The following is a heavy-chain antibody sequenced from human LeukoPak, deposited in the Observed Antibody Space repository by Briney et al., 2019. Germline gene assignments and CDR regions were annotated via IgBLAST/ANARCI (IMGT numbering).Heavy chain of an antibody. CDR3: ARGGGSYPGSY. Sequence: SGTLSLTCAVSGGSISSSNWWSWVRQPPGKGLEWIGEIYHSGSTNYNPSLKSRVTISVDTSKNQFSLKLSSVTAADTAVYYCARGGGSYPGSYWGQGTLVTVSS. CDR1: GGSISSSNW. D-gene: IGHD1-26*01. J-gene: IGHJ4*02. CDR2: IYHSGST. V-gene: IGHV4-4*02.